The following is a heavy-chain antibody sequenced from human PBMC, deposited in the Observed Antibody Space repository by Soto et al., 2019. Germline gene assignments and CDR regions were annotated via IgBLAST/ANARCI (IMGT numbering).Heavy chain of an antibody. V-gene: IGHV4-4*02. CDR3: ATQGFYRMGV. CDR1: GASITGVNW. Sequence: QVQLQESGPGLVQPSGTLSLTCAVSGASITGVNWWSWVRQPPGKGLEWIGEIHHSGATNYNPSLKSRVTISVDASKNQFSLKLNSVTAADTAMFYCATQGFYRMGVWGRGTTVTVSS. J-gene: IGHJ6*02. CDR2: IHHSGAT.